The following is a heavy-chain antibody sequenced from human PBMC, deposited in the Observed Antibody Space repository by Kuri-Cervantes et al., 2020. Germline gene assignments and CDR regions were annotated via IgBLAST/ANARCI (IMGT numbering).Heavy chain of an antibody. J-gene: IGHJ5*02. CDR1: GFTVSNNY. CDR3: AKDVFVDTAMAPLT. CDR2: IYSGGST. D-gene: IGHD5-18*01. Sequence: GESLKISCAASGFTVSNNYMSWIRQAPGKGLEWVSVIYSGGSTYYADSVKGRFTISRDNSKNTLYLQMINLRAEDTAVYYCAKDVFVDTAMAPLTWGQGTLVTVSS. V-gene: IGHV3-66*02.